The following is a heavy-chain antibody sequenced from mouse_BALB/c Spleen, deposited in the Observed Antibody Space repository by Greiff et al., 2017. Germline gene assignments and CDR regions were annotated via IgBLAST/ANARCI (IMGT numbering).Heavy chain of an antibody. V-gene: IGHV1-54*01. J-gene: IGHJ3*01. D-gene: IGHD4-1*02. CDR3: ARSNSNWDGAWFAY. CDR1: GYAFTNYL. CDR2: INPGSGGT. Sequence: QVQLQQSGAELVRPGTSVKVSCKASGYAFTNYLIEWVKQRPGQGLEWIGVINPGSGGTNYNEKFKGKATLTADKSSSTAYMQLSSLTSDDSAVYFCARSNSNWDGAWFAYWGQGTLVTVSA.